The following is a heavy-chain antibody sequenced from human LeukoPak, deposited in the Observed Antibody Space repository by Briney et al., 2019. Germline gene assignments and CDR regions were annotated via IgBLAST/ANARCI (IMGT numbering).Heavy chain of an antibody. CDR3: ARDYVWGSYTGY. D-gene: IGHD3-16*01. Sequence: ASVKVSCKASGYTFTSYGISWVRQAPGQGLEWMGWISGYNGNTNYAQKLQGRVTVTTDTSTSTAYMELRRLRSDDTAVYYCARDYVWGSYTGYWGQGTLVTVSS. V-gene: IGHV1-18*01. CDR1: GYTFTSYG. CDR2: ISGYNGNT. J-gene: IGHJ4*02.